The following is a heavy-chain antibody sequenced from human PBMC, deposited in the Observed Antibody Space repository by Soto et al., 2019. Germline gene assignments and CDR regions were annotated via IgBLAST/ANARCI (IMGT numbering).Heavy chain of an antibody. J-gene: IGHJ5*02. CDR1: GYSFTSYG. CDR3: ARGDSTGSPRGWFDT. CDR2: ISTYNGDT. V-gene: IGHV1-18*04. D-gene: IGHD6-19*01. Sequence: QVQLVQSVTEVKKPGASVQVSCKASGYSFTSYGINWVRQAPAQGLEGMGWISTYNGDTNYAQKFQGRVTMTTDTSTTTAYMELRRLTSDDTAVYFCARGDSTGSPRGWFDTWGQGTVVTVSS.